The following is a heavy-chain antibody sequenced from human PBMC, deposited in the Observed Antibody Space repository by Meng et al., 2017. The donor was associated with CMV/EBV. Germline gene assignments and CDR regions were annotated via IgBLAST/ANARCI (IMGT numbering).Heavy chain of an antibody. Sequence: GSLRLSCTVSGGSISSSSYYWGWIRQPPGKGLEWIGSIYYSGSTYYNPSLKSRVTISVGTSKNQFSLKLSSVTAADTAVYYCARLIRTYYYDSSGYERDYWGQGTLVTVSS. V-gene: IGHV4-39*01. CDR1: GGSISSSSYY. D-gene: IGHD3-22*01. J-gene: IGHJ4*02. CDR3: ARLIRTYYYDSSGYERDY. CDR2: IYYSGST.